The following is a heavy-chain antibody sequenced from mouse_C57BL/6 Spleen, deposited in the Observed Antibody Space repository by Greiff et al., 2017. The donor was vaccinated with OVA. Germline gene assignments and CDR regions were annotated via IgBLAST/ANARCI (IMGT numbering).Heavy chain of an antibody. V-gene: IGHV3-6*01. CDR1: GYSITSGYY. J-gene: IGHJ3*01. CDR3: AREGLYSERFY. Sequence: EVKLQESGPGLVKPSQSLSLTCSVTGYSITSGYYWNWIRQFPGNKLEWMGYISYDGSNNYNPSLKNRISITRDTSKNQFFLKLNSVTTEDTATYYCAREGLYSERFYWGQGTLVTVSA. CDR2: ISYDGSN. D-gene: IGHD1-1*01.